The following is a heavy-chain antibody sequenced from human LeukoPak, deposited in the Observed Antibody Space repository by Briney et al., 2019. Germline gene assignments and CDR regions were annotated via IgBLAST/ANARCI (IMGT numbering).Heavy chain of an antibody. V-gene: IGHV1-18*01. Sequence: ASVKVSCKASGYIFANYGITWVRQAPGRGLEWMGWISVYSDVSNYAQNFQGRLTMTTDTSMTTAYMELRSLRSDDTAVYFCARDFGLAATEAGYWGQGTLVTVSS. CDR3: ARDFGLAATEAGY. CDR1: GYIFANYG. J-gene: IGHJ4*02. CDR2: ISVYSDVS. D-gene: IGHD6-13*01.